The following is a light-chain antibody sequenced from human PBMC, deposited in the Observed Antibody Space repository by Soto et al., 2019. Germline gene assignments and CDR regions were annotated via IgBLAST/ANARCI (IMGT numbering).Light chain of an antibody. J-gene: IGKJ4*01. CDR2: ATS. V-gene: IGKV3-20*01. Sequence: EIVLTQSPGTLSLSPGEKATLSCSASQSVSRTYLAWYQQKPVQAPRLLIYATSSRATGIPDRFSGSGSGTDFTLTISRLEPEDFAVYYCQQYVSSPLNFGGGTKVDIK. CDR3: QQYVSSPLN. CDR1: QSVSRTY.